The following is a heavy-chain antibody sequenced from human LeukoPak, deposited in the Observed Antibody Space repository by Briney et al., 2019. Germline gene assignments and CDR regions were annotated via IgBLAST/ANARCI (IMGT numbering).Heavy chain of an antibody. CDR1: GYTLTELS. Sequence: ASVKVSCKVSGYTLTELSMHWVRQAPGKGLEWMGGFDPEDGETIYAQKFQGRVTMTEDTSTDTAYMELSSLRSEDTAVYYCATTQISTVNAPFDYWGQGTLVTVSS. CDR3: ATTQISTVNAPFDY. D-gene: IGHD4-17*01. CDR2: FDPEDGET. J-gene: IGHJ4*02. V-gene: IGHV1-24*01.